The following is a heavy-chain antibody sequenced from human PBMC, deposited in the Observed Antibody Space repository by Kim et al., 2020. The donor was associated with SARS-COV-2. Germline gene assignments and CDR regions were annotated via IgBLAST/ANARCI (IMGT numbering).Heavy chain of an antibody. CDR3: ARGRGIVGAEFDY. J-gene: IGHJ4*02. D-gene: IGHD1-26*01. Sequence: SETLSLTCAVYGGSFSGYYWSWIRQPPGKGLEWIGEINHSGSTNYNPSLKSRVTISVDTSKNQFSLKLSSVTAADTAVYYCARGRGIVGAEFDYWGQGTLVTVSS. CDR2: INHSGST. V-gene: IGHV4-34*01. CDR1: GGSFSGYY.